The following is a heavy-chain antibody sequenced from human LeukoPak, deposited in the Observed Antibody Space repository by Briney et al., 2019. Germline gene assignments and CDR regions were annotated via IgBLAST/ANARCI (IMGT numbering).Heavy chain of an antibody. V-gene: IGHV3-23*01. CDR1: GFTSSSYA. Sequence: GGSLRLSCAASGFTSSSYAMSWVRQAPGRGLEWVSVISTSGESAYYADSVKGRFTISRDNSKNTLYLQMNSLRAEDTAVYYCAKDRGSGYHYFDYWGQGTLVTVSS. J-gene: IGHJ4*02. CDR3: AKDRGSGYHYFDY. CDR2: ISTSGESA. D-gene: IGHD3-22*01.